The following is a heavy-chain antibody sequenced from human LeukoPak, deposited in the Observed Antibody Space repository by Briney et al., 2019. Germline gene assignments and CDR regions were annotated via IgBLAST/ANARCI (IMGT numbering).Heavy chain of an antibody. CDR3: ARAGYSSSWTYMDV. J-gene: IGHJ6*03. CDR1: GGSIGSYY. Sequence: SETLSLTCTVSGGSIGSYYWSWIRQPPGKGLEWIGYIYYSGSTNYNPSLKSRVSISVDTSKKQFSLKLSSVTAADTAVYYCARAGYSSSWTYMDVWGKGTTVTVSS. V-gene: IGHV4-59*01. CDR2: IYYSGST. D-gene: IGHD6-13*01.